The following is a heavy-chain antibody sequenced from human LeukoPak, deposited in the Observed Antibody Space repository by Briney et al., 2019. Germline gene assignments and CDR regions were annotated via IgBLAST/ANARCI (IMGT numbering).Heavy chain of an antibody. CDR2: ISRSGSTI. CDR1: GFSFSSYS. Sequence: GGSLRLSCAASGFSFSSYSMNWVRQAPGKGLEWLSYISRSGSTIYYADSVKGRFTISRDNAKNSLYLQMNSLRDEDTAVYYCARVDWMIGAFDIWGQGTMVTVSS. J-gene: IGHJ3*02. CDR3: ARVDWMIGAFDI. V-gene: IGHV3-48*02. D-gene: IGHD3-22*01.